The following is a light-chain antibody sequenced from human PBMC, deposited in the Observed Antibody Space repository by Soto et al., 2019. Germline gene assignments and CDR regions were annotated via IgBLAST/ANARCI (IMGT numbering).Light chain of an antibody. CDR3: SSYAGSNNLD. CDR1: SSDVGGYNF. Sequence: QSVLTQPPSASGSPGQSVTISCTGTSSDVGGYNFVSWYQQHPGKAPKLMIYEVSKRPSGVPDRVSGSKSGNTASLTVSGLQPEDEADYYCSSYAGSNNLDFGTGTKRTVL. V-gene: IGLV2-8*01. J-gene: IGLJ1*01. CDR2: EVS.